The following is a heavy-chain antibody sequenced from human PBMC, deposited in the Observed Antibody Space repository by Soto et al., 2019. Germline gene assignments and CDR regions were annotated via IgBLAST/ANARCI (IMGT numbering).Heavy chain of an antibody. V-gene: IGHV1-2*02. CDR3: ARVAVRGQANYVY. CDR2: INGDSGNT. D-gene: IGHD3-16*01. J-gene: IGHJ4*02. CDR1: GYTFSDHF. Sequence: ASVKVSCKASGYTFSDHFIHWFRQAPGEGLEWMGWINGDSGNTDYAQKFQGRVTMTRDKSISTVYMELSSLRSDDTAVYYCARVAVRGQANYVYWGQGTLVTVSS.